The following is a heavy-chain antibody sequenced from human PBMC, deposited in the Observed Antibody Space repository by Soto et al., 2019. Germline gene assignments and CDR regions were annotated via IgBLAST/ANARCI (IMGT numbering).Heavy chain of an antibody. J-gene: IGHJ3*01. D-gene: IGHD5-18*01. CDR2: IKGDASNT. CDR3: ARGIPGYYVSDV. Sequence: EVQLVESGGRLFQPGGSLRLSCEASGFTFSNDWMHWVRQVPGKGLVWVSRIKGDASNTNYADFVKGRFTISRDNAKNTVYLQMNSLTAEDTAVYYCARGIPGYYVSDVWGQGTMVTVSS. V-gene: IGHV3-74*01. CDR1: GFTFSNDW.